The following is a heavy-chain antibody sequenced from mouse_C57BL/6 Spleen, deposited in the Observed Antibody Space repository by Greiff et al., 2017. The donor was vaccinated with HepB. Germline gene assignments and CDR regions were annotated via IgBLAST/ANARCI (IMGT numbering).Heavy chain of an antibody. D-gene: IGHD2-13*01. CDR3: AREGDGDSPIAY. J-gene: IGHJ3*01. Sequence: QVQLQQSGAELARPGASVKLSCTASGYTFTSYGMSWVKQRTGQGLEWIGEIYPRSGNTYYNEKFKGKATLTADKSSSTAYMELRSLTSEDSAVYFCAREGDGDSPIAYWGQGTLVTVSA. CDR1: GYTFTSYG. CDR2: IYPRSGNT. V-gene: IGHV1-81*01.